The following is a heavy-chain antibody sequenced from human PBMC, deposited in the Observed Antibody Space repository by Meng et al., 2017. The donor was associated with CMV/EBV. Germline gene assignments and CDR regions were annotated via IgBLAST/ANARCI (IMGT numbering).Heavy chain of an antibody. CDR2: INSDGSST. V-gene: IGHV3-74*01. Sequence: GGSLRLSCAASGFTFSSYWMHWVRQAPGKGLVWVSRINSDGSSTSYADSVKGRFTIPRDNAKNTLYLQMNSLRAEDTAVYYCARSIAARQRWFDPWGQGTLVTVSS. CDR3: ARSIAARQRWFDP. J-gene: IGHJ5*02. CDR1: GFTFSSYW. D-gene: IGHD6-6*01.